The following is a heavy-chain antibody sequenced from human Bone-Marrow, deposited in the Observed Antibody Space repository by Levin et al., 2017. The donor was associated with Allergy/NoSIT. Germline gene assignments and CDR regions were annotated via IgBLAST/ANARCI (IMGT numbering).Heavy chain of an antibody. V-gene: IGHV3-48*02. CDR1: GFTFSIYN. CDR3: ARDILYYSFYMDV. D-gene: IGHD2-15*01. J-gene: IGHJ6*03. CDR2: ISSSSSTI. Sequence: PGGSLRLSCAASGFTFSIYNMNWVRQAPGKGLEWVSYISSSSSTIYYTDSLKGRFTISRDNAKNSLYLQMNSLRDEDTAVYYCARDILYYSFYMDVWGKGTTVTVSS.